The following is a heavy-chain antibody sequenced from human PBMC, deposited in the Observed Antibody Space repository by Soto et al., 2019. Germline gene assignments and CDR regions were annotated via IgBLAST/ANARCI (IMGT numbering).Heavy chain of an antibody. CDR2: LYNSERT. CDR3: AREPLAHSYFDL. V-gene: IGHV4-4*07. J-gene: IGHJ4*02. Sequence: QVQLQESGPGLVKPSENLSLTCTVSGGSISGYYWSWIRQPAGKGLEWIGRLYNSERTNYNPSLQSRVTMSMDTSKNQFSLKLTSVTAADTAVYFCAREPLAHSYFDLWGQGTLVTVSS. CDR1: GGSISGYY.